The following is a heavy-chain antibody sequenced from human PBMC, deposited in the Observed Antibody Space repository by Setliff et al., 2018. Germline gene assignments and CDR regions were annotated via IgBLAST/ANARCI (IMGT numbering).Heavy chain of an antibody. J-gene: IGHJ1*01. CDR3: ARVDFTMIQGVIGL. V-gene: IGHV4-34*01. CDR1: GASFSDYY. D-gene: IGHD3-10*01. CDR2: INHSGST. Sequence: PSETLSLTCTVYGASFSDYYWGWIRQPPGKGLEWIAEINHSGSTNYNPSLKSRVTISVDTSKNQFSLKLSSVTAADTAVYYCARVDFTMIQGVIGLWGQGTQVTVS.